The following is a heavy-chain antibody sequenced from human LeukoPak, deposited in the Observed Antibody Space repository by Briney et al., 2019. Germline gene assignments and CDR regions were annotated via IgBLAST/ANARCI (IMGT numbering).Heavy chain of an antibody. V-gene: IGHV3-30-3*01. D-gene: IGHD3-9*01. Sequence: PGGSLRLSCAASGFIFSDYPMHWVRQAPGKGLEWVAVISSEGNNQYYAASVKGRFTIFRDTSKNTLYLQMSSLRAEDRAVYMCSRAQNRAWHNFEDWGQGTLVTVSS. CDR3: SRAQNRAWHNFED. J-gene: IGHJ4*02. CDR1: GFIFSDYP. CDR2: ISSEGNNQ.